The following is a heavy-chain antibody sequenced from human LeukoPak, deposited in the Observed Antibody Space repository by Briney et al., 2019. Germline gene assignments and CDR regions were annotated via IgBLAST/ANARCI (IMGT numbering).Heavy chain of an antibody. CDR2: LKSTPEGGAA. V-gene: IGHV3-15*01. CDR1: GFTFSNAR. Sequence: PWGSLRLSCAASGFTFSNARLTWLRQPPGKGLEWVGRLKSTPEGGAAHYAAPVEGRFTLSRDDSKTTRYLQMNSLKSEDTAVYYCATARIPETGTWGYSYWGQGNLVTVSS. D-gene: IGHD6-19*01. J-gene: IGHJ4*02. CDR3: ATARIPETGTWGYSY.